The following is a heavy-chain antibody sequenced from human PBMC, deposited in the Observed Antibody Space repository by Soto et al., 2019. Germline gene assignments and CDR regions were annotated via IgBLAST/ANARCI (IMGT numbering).Heavy chain of an antibody. CDR1: GFTFSVFG. V-gene: IGHV3-30*18. D-gene: IGHD6-19*01. J-gene: IGHJ4*02. Sequence: QVHLVESGGGVVQPGGSLRLSCAASGFTFSVFGMHWVRQAPGKGPEWVAVISYEGNNKHYADSVKGRFSISRDNAKNTLSLLMDSLRPEDTALYYCAKTITLSPSDVSRGRGALIDHWGQGTLVTVSS. CDR3: AKTITLSPSDVSRGRGALIDH. CDR2: ISYEGNNK.